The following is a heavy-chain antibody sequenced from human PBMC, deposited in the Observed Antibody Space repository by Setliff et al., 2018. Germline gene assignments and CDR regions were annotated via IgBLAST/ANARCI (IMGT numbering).Heavy chain of an antibody. CDR2: IHVDGITT. V-gene: IGHV3-23*01. J-gene: IGHJ5*02. D-gene: IGHD4-17*01. CDR1: AFTFNKYA. Sequence: GGSLRLSCAASAFTFNKYAVTRVRQAPGKGLEWVSSIHVDGITTYYADSVKGRFTISRDNSRNTLSLQMNSLRAEDTASYYCARDPNGDYVGAFDPWGQGIVVTVSS. CDR3: ARDPNGDYVGAFDP.